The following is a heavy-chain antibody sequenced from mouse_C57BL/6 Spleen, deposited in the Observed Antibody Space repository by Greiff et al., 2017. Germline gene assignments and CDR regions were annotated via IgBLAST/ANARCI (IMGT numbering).Heavy chain of an antibody. CDR1: GFTFSSYA. Sequence: EVQRVESGEGLVKPGGSLKLSCAASGFTFSSYAMSWVRQTPEKRLEWVAYISSGGDYIYYADTVKGRFTISRDNARNTLYLQMSSLKSEDTAMYYCTREDYYGSSYYFDYWGQGTTLTVSS. CDR3: TREDYYGSSYYFDY. V-gene: IGHV5-9-1*02. CDR2: ISSGGDYI. D-gene: IGHD1-1*01. J-gene: IGHJ2*01.